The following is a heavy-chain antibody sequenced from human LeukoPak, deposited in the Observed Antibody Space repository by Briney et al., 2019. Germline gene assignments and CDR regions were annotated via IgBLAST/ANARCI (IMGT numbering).Heavy chain of an antibody. J-gene: IGHJ4*02. Sequence: GGSLRLSCAASGFTFSSYGMHWVRQAPGKGLEWVAVISYDGSNKYYADSVKGRFTISRDNSKNTLYLQMNSLRAEDTAVYYCAKDLRVYGDYYFDSWAREPWSPSPQ. CDR1: GFTFSSYG. CDR3: AKDLRVYGDYYFDS. V-gene: IGHV3-30*18. CDR2: ISYDGSNK. D-gene: IGHD4-17*01.